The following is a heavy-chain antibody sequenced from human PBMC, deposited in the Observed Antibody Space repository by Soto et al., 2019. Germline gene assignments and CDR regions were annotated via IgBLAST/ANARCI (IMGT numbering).Heavy chain of an antibody. Sequence: QVQLVESGGGVVQPGRSLRLSCAASGFTFSSYGMHWVRQAPGKGLEWVAVISYDGSNKYYADSVKGRFTISRDNSKNTLYLQMNSLRAEDTAVYYCAKVEGQTDYWGQGTLVTVSS. V-gene: IGHV3-30*18. CDR3: AKVEGQTDY. J-gene: IGHJ4*02. CDR2: ISYDGSNK. CDR1: GFTFSSYG.